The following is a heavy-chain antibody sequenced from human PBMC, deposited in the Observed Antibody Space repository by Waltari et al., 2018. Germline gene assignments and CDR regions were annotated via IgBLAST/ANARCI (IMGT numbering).Heavy chain of an antibody. Sequence: QVQLQQWGAGLLKPSETLSLTCAVYGGSFSGYYWSWIRQPPGKGLEWIGEINHSGSTNDNPSLTRRVTISVDTAKNQFSLKLSSVTAADTAVYYCARGADFWSGYSYYMDVWGKGTTVTVSS. J-gene: IGHJ6*03. D-gene: IGHD3-3*01. V-gene: IGHV4-34*01. CDR3: ARGADFWSGYSYYMDV. CDR2: INHSGST. CDR1: GGSFSGYY.